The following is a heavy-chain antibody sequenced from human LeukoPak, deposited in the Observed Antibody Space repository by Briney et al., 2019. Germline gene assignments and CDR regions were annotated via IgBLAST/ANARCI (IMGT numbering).Heavy chain of an antibody. CDR1: ILTFNADV. V-gene: IGHV3-23*01. J-gene: IGHJ6*02. CDR2: ISGSGGRT. D-gene: IGHD5-18*01. CDR3: ARVSGRIQIWPQPFGDGMDV. Sequence: GGSLRLSCAASILTFNADVMGWVRQAPGKGLECISAISGSGGRTYYADSVKGRFAISRDNSRNTLYLQMNSLRLEDTAIYYCARVSGRIQIWPQPFGDGMDVWDQGTTVTVSS.